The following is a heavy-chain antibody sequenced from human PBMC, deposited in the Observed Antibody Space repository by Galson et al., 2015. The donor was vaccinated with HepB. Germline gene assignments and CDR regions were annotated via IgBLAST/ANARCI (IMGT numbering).Heavy chain of an antibody. J-gene: IGHJ3*02. CDR2: TSYRSKWSN. CDR1: GDSVSSHSAT. CDR3: ARGRSPARAFEI. D-gene: IGHD2-15*01. V-gene: IGHV6-1*01. Sequence: CAISGDSVSSHSATWDWFRQSPSRGLEWLGRTSYRSKWSNDYAPFMKSRVIIYPDSSMPQFSLQLNSGRPEDTAVYYCARGRSPARAFEIWGQGTMVTVSS.